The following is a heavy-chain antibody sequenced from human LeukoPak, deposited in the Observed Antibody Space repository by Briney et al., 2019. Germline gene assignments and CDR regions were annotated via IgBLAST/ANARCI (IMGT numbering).Heavy chain of an antibody. CDR1: GFTVSSNY. J-gene: IGHJ4*02. D-gene: IGHD2-21*01. CDR3: AKEGALSHIDY. CDR2: IYSGGST. V-gene: IGHV3-53*01. Sequence: GGSLRLSCAASGFTVSSNYMSWVRQAPGKGLEWVSVIYSGGSTYYADSVKGRFTISRDNSKNTLYLQMNSLRAEDTAVYYCAKEGALSHIDYWGQGTLVTVSS.